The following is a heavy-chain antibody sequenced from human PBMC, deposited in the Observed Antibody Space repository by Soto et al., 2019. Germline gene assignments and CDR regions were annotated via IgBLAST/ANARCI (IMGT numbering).Heavy chain of an antibody. Sequence: PSETLSLTCTVSGGSISSSSYYWGWIRQPPGKGLEWIGSIYYSGSTYYNPSLKSRVTISVDTSKNQFSLKLSSVTAADTAVYYCASGYDYGDNNYFDYWGQGTLVTVSS. V-gene: IGHV4-39*01. CDR1: GGSISSSSYY. CDR2: IYYSGST. CDR3: ASGYDYGDNNYFDY. J-gene: IGHJ4*02. D-gene: IGHD4-17*01.